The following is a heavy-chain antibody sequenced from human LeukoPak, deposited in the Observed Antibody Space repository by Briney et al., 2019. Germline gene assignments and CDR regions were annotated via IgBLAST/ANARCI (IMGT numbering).Heavy chain of an antibody. D-gene: IGHD6-13*01. Sequence: SETLSLTCTVSGDSINNPSYYWGWIRQTPRKGLEYIGAIYYSGSTHYNPSLNSRVTISVDTSKNQFSLKLSSVTAADTAVYYCARGSHIAAAREYYFDYWGQGTLVTVSS. CDR2: IYYSGST. CDR1: GDSINNPSYY. V-gene: IGHV4-39*07. CDR3: ARGSHIAAAREYYFDY. J-gene: IGHJ4*02.